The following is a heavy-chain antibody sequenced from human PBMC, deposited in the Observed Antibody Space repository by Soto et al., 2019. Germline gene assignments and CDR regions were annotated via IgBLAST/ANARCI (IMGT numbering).Heavy chain of an antibody. J-gene: IGHJ4*02. CDR3: ARTDDYVWGSYFDY. CDR2: INPNSGGT. D-gene: IGHD3-16*01. V-gene: IGHV1-2*04. CDR1: GYTFTGYY. Sequence: QVQLVQSGAEVKKPGASVKVSCKASGYTFTGYYMHWVRQAPGQGLEWMGWINPNSGGTNYAQKCQGWVTMTRDTYISTAYMELSRLRSDDTAVYYCARTDDYVWGSYFDYWGQGTLVTVSS.